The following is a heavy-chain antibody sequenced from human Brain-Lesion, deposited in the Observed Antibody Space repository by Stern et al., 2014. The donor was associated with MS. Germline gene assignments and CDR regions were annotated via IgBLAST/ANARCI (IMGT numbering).Heavy chain of an antibody. CDR2: IFNSGST. V-gene: IGHV4-61*02. Sequence: VQLVESGPGLVKPSQTLSLSCTVSGGSISSGGYYWSWIRQPAGKGLEWIGRIFNSGSTRYNPPLQSRVTISIDTSKNQFSLRLNSMTAADTAVYYCARGRVVPGFQYYATDVWGQGTTVIVSS. CDR3: ARGRVVPGFQYYATDV. D-gene: IGHD2-2*01. J-gene: IGHJ6*02. CDR1: GGSISSGGYY.